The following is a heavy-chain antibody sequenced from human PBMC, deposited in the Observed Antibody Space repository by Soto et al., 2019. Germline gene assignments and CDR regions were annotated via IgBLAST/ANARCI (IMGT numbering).Heavy chain of an antibody. CDR2: IKQDGSEK. CDR1: GFTFSNYW. D-gene: IGHD2-21*01. CDR3: ARDPRGHYSFDS. V-gene: IGHV3-7*03. J-gene: IGHJ5*01. Sequence: GGSLRLSCAASGFTFSNYWMTWVRQAPGKGLEWVANIKQDGSEKYYVDSVKGRFIISRDNAKNSLFLQMSSLRADDTAVYYCARDPRGHYSFDSWGQGTLGTVSS.